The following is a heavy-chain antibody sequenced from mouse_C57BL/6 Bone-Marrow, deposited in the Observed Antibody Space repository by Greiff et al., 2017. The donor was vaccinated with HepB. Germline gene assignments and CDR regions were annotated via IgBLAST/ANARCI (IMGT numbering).Heavy chain of an antibody. CDR1: GFSLTSYG. V-gene: IGHV2-6-1*01. Sequence: QVQLQQSGPGLVAPSQSLSITCTVSGFSLTSYGVHWVRQPPGKGLEWLVVIWSDGSTTYNSALKSRLSISKDNSKSQVFLKMNSLQTDDTAMYYCARQGDSTMVTTGGPWFAYWGQGTLVTVSA. CDR2: IWSDGST. CDR3: ARQGDSTMVTTGGPWFAY. D-gene: IGHD2-2*01. J-gene: IGHJ3*01.